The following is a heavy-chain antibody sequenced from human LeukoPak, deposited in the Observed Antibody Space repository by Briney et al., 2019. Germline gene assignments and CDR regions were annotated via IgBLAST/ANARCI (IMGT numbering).Heavy chain of an antibody. D-gene: IGHD3-22*01. CDR1: GSSFSTYW. J-gene: IGHJ4*02. CDR3: ARLWYYYDSSGYYPFDY. V-gene: IGHV5-51*01. Sequence: GESLKFSCKGSGSSFSTYWIGWVRQMPGKGLEWMGIIYPSDSDTRYSPSFQGQVTISADKSVSTAYLQWSSLKASDTAMYYCARLWYYYDSSGYYPFDYWGQGTLVTVSS. CDR2: IYPSDSDT.